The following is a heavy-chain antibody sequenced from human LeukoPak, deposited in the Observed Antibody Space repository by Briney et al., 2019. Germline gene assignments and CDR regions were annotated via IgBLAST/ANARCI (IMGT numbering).Heavy chain of an antibody. CDR1: GFTFGRYS. D-gene: IGHD1-1*01. Sequence: GGSLRLSCAASGFTFGRYSMNWVRQAPGKGLEWVSFISTSSSCIYYADSVKGRFTISRDNSKNSLYLQMNSLRAEDTAVYYCAREQDWNDRGGLDYWGQGTLVIVSS. CDR2: ISTSSSCI. V-gene: IGHV3-21*01. CDR3: AREQDWNDRGGLDY. J-gene: IGHJ4*02.